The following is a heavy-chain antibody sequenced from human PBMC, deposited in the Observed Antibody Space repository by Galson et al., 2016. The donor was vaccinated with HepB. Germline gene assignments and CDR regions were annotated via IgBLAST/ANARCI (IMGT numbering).Heavy chain of an antibody. V-gene: IGHV1-18*01. D-gene: IGHD5/OR15-5a*01. CDR1: GYTFTSNG. J-gene: IGHJ3*02. CDR2: ISAKSGST. Sequence: SVKVSCKASGYTFTSNGISWVRQAPGQGLEWMGWISAKSGSTDYQLKFQGRVTMTTDTSTSTVYMELSRLTSDDTAVYFCARDWQCLRSEPHAVDIWGQGTRVTVSS. CDR3: ARDWQCLRSEPHAVDI.